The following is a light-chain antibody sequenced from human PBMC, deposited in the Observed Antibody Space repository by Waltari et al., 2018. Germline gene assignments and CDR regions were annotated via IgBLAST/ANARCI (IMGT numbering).Light chain of an antibody. Sequence: DIVMTQTPLSSTVTLGQPASISCRSSQSLVHSDGNTYLSWLQQRPGQPPRVLIYKISNRFSGVPDRFSGSGAGTDFTLTISSLQAEDVAVYYCQQYYSTPPYTFGQGTKLEIK. CDR3: QQYYSTPPYT. J-gene: IGKJ2*01. V-gene: IGKV2-24*01. CDR1: QSLVHSDGNTY. CDR2: KIS.